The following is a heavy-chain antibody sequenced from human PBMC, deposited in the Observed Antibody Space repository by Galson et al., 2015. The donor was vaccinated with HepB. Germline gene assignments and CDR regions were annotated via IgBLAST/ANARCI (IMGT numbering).Heavy chain of an antibody. J-gene: IGHJ4*02. Sequence: SLRLSCAASGFTFSSYSMNWVRQAPGKGLEWVSSISSSSSYIYYADSVKGRFTISRDNAKNSLYLQMNSLRAEDTAVYYCARDHLYGDYVRDWGQGTLVTVSS. CDR2: ISSSSSYI. D-gene: IGHD4-17*01. V-gene: IGHV3-21*01. CDR3: ARDHLYGDYVRD. CDR1: GFTFSSYS.